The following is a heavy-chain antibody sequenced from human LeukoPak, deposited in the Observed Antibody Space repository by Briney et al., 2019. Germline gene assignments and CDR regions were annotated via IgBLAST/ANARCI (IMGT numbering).Heavy chain of an antibody. CDR1: GFTFSSYS. CDR3: ARDDQYDFWSGYYLDY. D-gene: IGHD3-3*01. Sequence: PGGSLRLSCAASGFTFSSYSMNWVRQAPGKGLEWVSYISSSSSTIYYADSVKGRFTISRDNAKNSLYLQMNSLRAEDTAVYYCARDDQYDFWSGYYLDYWGQGTLVTVSS. CDR2: ISSSSSTI. V-gene: IGHV3-48*01. J-gene: IGHJ4*02.